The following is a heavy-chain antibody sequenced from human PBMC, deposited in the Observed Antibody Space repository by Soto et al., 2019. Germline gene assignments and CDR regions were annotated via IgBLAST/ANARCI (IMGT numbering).Heavy chain of an antibody. V-gene: IGHV1-69*02. J-gene: IGHJ5*02. CDR3: ARDVDFGVVTINWFDP. D-gene: IGHD3-3*01. CDR1: GGTFSSYT. Sequence: SVKVCCKASGGTFSSYTINWVRQAPGQGLEWMGRIIPILGIANYAQKFQGRVTITADKSTSTAYMELSGLRSEDTAVYYCARDVDFGVVTINWFDPWGQGTLVTVSS. CDR2: IIPILGIA.